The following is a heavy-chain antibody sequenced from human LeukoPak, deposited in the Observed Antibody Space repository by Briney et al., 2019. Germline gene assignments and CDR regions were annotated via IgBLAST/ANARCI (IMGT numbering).Heavy chain of an antibody. CDR1: GFTFSSYG. Sequence: GGSLRLSCEASGFTFSSYGMSWVRQAPGKGLEWVSAISGGGGGTYYADSVKGRFTISRDNSKNTLYLQMNSLRAEDAAVYFCAKRVAHSSGAYWDYLGQGILVTVSS. CDR2: ISGGGGGT. CDR3: AKRVAHSSGAYWDY. J-gene: IGHJ4*02. V-gene: IGHV3-23*01. D-gene: IGHD6-19*01.